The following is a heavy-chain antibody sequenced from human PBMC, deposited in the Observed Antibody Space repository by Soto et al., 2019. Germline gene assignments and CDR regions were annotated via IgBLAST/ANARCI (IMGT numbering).Heavy chain of an antibody. V-gene: IGHV1-69*13. CDR3: ARAMGDILTGYFYFDY. CDR1: GGTFSNYV. J-gene: IGHJ4*01. D-gene: IGHD3-9*01. Sequence: SVKVSCKASGGTFSNYVISWVRQAPGQGLEWMGRIIPMFDSTNYAENFQGRVTMTADESTGTAYMELTGLRSEDTAVYYCARAMGDILTGYFYFDYWGQGTLVTFYS. CDR2: IIPMFDST.